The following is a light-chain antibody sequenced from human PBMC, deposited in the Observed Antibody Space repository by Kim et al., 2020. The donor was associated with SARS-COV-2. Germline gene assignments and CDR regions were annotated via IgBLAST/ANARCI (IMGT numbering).Light chain of an antibody. J-gene: IGKJ2*01. V-gene: IGKV3-20*01. CDR1: QSVSSNY. Sequence: EIVLTQSPGTLSLSPGQRATLSCRASQSVSSNYLAWYQQKPGQAPRLLMYGASGRAAGVPDRFSGSGSGTHFILTISRLEPEDFAVYFCQQYDTSPYTFGQGTKLEI. CDR2: GAS. CDR3: QQYDTSPYT.